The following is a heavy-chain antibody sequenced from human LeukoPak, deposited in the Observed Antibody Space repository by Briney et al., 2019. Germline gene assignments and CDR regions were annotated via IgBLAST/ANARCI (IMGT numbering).Heavy chain of an antibody. CDR2: IYYSGST. D-gene: IGHD6-13*01. CDR3: ARGHSSTWDDAFDI. V-gene: IGHV4-59*01. Sequence: KPSETLSLTCTVSGGSISSYYWSWIRQPPGKGLEWIGYIYYSGSTNYNPSLKSRVTISVDTSKNQFSLKLSSVTAADTAVYYCARGHSSTWDDAFDIWGQGTMVTVSS. CDR1: GGSISSYY. J-gene: IGHJ3*02.